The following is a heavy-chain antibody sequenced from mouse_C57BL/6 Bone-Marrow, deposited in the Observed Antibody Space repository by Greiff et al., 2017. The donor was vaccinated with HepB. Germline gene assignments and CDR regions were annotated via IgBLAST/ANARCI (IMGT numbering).Heavy chain of an antibody. D-gene: IGHD2-10*02. CDR3: ARWYGNFFDY. V-gene: IGHV1-55*01. CDR2: IYPGSGST. J-gene: IGHJ2*01. Sequence: QVQLQQPGAELVKPGASVKMSCKASGYTFTSYWITWVKQRPGQGLEWIGDIYPGSGSTNYNEKFKSKATLTVDKSSSTAYMQLSSLTSEDSAVYYCARWYGNFFDYWGQGTTLTVSS. CDR1: GYTFTSYW.